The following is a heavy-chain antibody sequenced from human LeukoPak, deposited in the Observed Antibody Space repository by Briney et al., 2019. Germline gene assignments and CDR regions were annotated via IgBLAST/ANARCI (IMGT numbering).Heavy chain of an antibody. CDR3: ARVDRGPLGY. J-gene: IGHJ4*02. CDR2: INPSSGST. D-gene: IGHD5-12*01. V-gene: IGHV1-46*01. CDR1: GYTFTNYY. Sequence: GASVKVSCKASGYTFTNYYMHWVRQAPGQGLEWMGIINPSSGSTSYAQKFQGRVTMTRDMSTSTVYMELSSLRSEDTAVYYCARVDRGPLGYWGQGTLVTVSS.